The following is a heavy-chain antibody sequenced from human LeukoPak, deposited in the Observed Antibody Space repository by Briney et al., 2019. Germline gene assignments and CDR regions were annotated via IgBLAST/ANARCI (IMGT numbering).Heavy chain of an antibody. D-gene: IGHD6-19*01. CDR2: ISGSAGST. Sequence: GGSLRLSCAASGFTFSRYAMSWVRQAPGKGLEWVSVISGSAGSTYYADSVKGRFTISRDNSKNTLYLQMNSLRAEDTAVYYCAKDISGNQGFDYWGQGTLVTVSS. CDR3: AKDISGNQGFDY. CDR1: GFTFSRYA. J-gene: IGHJ4*02. V-gene: IGHV3-23*01.